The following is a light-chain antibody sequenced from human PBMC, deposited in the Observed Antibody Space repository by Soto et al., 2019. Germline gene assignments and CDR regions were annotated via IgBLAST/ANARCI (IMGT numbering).Light chain of an antibody. V-gene: IGKV3-20*01. J-gene: IGKJ2*01. CDR1: QSVSSSY. CDR2: GAS. CDR3: QQYGGSSPYT. Sequence: EIVLTQSPGTLSLSPGERATLSCRASQSVSSSYLAWYQQKPGQAPRLLIYGASSRSTAIPDRFSGSRSGTDFTHSIRKMETQDFAVYYCQQYGGSSPYTFGLRTKLESK.